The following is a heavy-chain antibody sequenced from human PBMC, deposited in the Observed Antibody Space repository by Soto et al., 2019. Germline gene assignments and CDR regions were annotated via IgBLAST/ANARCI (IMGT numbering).Heavy chain of an antibody. Sequence: SETLSLTCTVSGGSISSGDYYWSWIRQPPGKGLEWIGYIYYSGSTNYNPSLKSRVTISVDTSKNQFSLKLSSVTAADTAVYYCAREQRPSGIQLWGGPYYYYGMDVWGQGTTVTVSS. V-gene: IGHV4-61*08. CDR1: GGSISSGDYY. J-gene: IGHJ6*02. CDR3: AREQRPSGIQLWGGPYYYYGMDV. D-gene: IGHD5-18*01. CDR2: IYYSGST.